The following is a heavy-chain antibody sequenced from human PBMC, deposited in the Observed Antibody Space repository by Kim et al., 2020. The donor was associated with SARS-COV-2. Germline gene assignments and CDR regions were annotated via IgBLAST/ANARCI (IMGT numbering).Heavy chain of an antibody. Sequence: VKGRFTISRDNSKNTLYLQMNSLRAEDTAVYYCARGPYDILTGYYKGFDYWGQGTLVTVSS. V-gene: IGHV3-30*07. D-gene: IGHD3-9*01. CDR3: ARGPYDILTGYYKGFDY. J-gene: IGHJ4*02.